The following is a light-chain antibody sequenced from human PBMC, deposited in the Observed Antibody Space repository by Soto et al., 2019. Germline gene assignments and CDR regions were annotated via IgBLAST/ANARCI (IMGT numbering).Light chain of an antibody. CDR3: QQYGSSPYT. Sequence: EIVLTQSPGTLSLSPGERATLSCRASQSVSSSYLAWYQQKPGQAPRLLIYGASSRATGIPDRFSGSGSGTDFTLTISRLEPEDFVVYYCQQYGSSPYTLGQGTKLE. CDR2: GAS. V-gene: IGKV3-20*01. J-gene: IGKJ2*01. CDR1: QSVSSSY.